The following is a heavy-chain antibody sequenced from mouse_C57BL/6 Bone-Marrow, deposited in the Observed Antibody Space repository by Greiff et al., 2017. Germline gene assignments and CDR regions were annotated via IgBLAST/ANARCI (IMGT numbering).Heavy chain of an antibody. V-gene: IGHV5-4*03. CDR2: ISDGGSYT. J-gene: IGHJ3*01. Sequence: GMLVESGGGLVKPGGSLKLSCAASGFTFSSYAMSWVRQTPEKRLEWVATISDGGSYTYYPDNVKGRFTISRDNAKNNLYLQMSHLKSEDTAMDYCARVPDSSGPAYWGQGTLVTVSA. CDR3: ARVPDSSGPAY. D-gene: IGHD3-2*02. CDR1: GFTFSSYA.